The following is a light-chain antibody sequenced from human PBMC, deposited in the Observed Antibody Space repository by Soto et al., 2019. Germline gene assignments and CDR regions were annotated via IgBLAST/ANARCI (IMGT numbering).Light chain of an antibody. CDR2: RSS. CDR3: QQTYSPCVS. V-gene: IGKV1-39*01. CDR1: QSISTH. J-gene: IGKJ4*01. Sequence: DIQMTPSPSSLSASLGDRVTITCRASQSISTHLNWYQQKPGKAAKLLIFRSSSLQSGVPSRFSGSGSGTDFTLTINSLQPEDFASYFCQQTYSPCVSFGGGSKVEI.